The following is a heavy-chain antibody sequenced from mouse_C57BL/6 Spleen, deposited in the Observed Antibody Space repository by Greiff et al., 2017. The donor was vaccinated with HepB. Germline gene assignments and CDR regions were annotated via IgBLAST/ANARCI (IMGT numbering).Heavy chain of an antibody. J-gene: IGHJ4*01. CDR1: GYSITSGYY. D-gene: IGHD2-1*01. CDR3: ARLYYGNFYYYAMDY. CDR2: ISYDGSN. V-gene: IGHV3-6*01. Sequence: ESGPGLVKPSQSLSLTCSVTGYSITSGYYWNWIRQFPGNKLEWMGYISYDGSNNYNPSLKNRISITRDTSKNQFFLKLNSVTTEDTATYYCARLYYGNFYYYAMDYWGQGTSVTVSS.